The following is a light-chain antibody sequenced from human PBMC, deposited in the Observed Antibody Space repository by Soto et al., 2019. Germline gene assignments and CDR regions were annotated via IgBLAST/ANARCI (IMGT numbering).Light chain of an antibody. V-gene: IGLV1-40*01. CDR3: QSYDRSLSGSV. CDR2: GNI. J-gene: IGLJ2*01. Sequence: QSALTQPPSVSGAPGQRVTISCTGSSSNTGAGYDVHWYQQLPGAAPKLLIYGNINRPSGVPDRFSGSKSGTSASLAITGLQAEDEADYYCQSYDRSLSGSVFGGGTKLTVL. CDR1: SSNTGAGYD.